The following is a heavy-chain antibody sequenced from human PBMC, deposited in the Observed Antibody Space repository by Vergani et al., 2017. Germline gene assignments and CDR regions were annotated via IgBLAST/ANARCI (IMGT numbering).Heavy chain of an antibody. CDR1: GFTFSSY. CDR3: ARDLFRTDY. J-gene: IGHJ4*02. CDR2: IYSGGST. D-gene: IGHD1-1*01. V-gene: IGHV3-66*01. Sequence: EVQLLESGGGLVQPGGSLRLSCAASGFTFSSYMSWVRQAPGKGLEWVSVIYSGGSTYYADSVKGRFTISRDNSKNTLYLQMNSLRAEDTAVYYCARDLFRTDYWGQGTLVTVSS.